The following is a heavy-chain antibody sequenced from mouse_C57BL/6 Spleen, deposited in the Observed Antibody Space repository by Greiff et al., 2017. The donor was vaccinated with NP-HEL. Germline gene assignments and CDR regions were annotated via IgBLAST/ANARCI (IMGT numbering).Heavy chain of an antibody. CDR3: ARQRGYDYDGDWYFDV. D-gene: IGHD2-4*01. J-gene: IGHJ1*03. CDR2: ISSGSSTI. V-gene: IGHV5-17*01. Sequence: EVQVVESGGGLVKPGGSLKLSCAASGFTFSDYGMHWVRQAPEKGLEWVAYISSGSSTIYYADTVKGRFTISRDNAKNTLFLQMTSLRSEDTAMYYCARQRGYDYDGDWYFDVWGTGTTVTVSS. CDR1: GFTFSDYG.